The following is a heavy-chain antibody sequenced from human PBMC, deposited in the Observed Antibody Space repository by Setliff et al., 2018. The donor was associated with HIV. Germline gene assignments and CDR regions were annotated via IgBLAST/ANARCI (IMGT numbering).Heavy chain of an antibody. Sequence: GGSLRLSCAVSGFTFNDYYMSWIRQAPGKGLEYISYIGGSGGTDIKYADSVKGRFTISRDTAKNPLYLQMNSLRAEDTAVYYCARYARVPQFWGQGTLVTVSS. CDR2: IGGSGGTDI. CDR3: ARYARVPQF. J-gene: IGHJ4*02. V-gene: IGHV3-11*01. D-gene: IGHD1-1*01. CDR1: GFTFNDYY.